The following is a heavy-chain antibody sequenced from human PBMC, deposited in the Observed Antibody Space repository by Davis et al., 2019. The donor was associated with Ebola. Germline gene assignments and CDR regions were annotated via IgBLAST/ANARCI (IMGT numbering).Heavy chain of an antibody. CDR1: GFTFSSYG. D-gene: IGHD3-10*01. CDR2: ISSSSSYI. V-gene: IGHV3-21*01. CDR3: ARARGTLFY. J-gene: IGHJ4*02. Sequence: GESLKISCAASGFTFSSYGMNWVRQAPGKGLEWVSSISSSSSYIYYADSVKGRFTISRDNAKNSLYLQMNSLRAEDTAVYYCARARGTLFYWGQGTLVTVSS.